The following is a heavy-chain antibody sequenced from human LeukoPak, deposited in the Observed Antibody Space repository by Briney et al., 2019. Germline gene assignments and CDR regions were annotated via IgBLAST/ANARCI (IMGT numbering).Heavy chain of an antibody. CDR2: IYYSGST. D-gene: IGHD3-3*01. J-gene: IGHJ5*02. CDR3: ARAPYDFWSGYKNWFDP. Sequence: PSETLSLTCTVSGGSISSSSYYWGWIRQPPGKGLEWIGSIYYSGSTYYNPSLKSRVTISVDTSKNQFSLKLSSVTAADTAVYYCARAPYDFWSGYKNWFDPWGQGTLVTVSS. CDR1: GGSISSSSYY. V-gene: IGHV4-39*07.